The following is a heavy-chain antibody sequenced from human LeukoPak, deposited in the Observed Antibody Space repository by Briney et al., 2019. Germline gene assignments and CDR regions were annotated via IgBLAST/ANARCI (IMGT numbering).Heavy chain of an antibody. V-gene: IGHV3-23*01. D-gene: IGHD1-26*01. CDR3: AKEEWELVGSYYYYYYMDV. CDR2: ISGSGGST. J-gene: IGHJ6*03. Sequence: PGGSLRLSCAASGFTFSSYAMSWVRQAPGKGLEWVSAISGSGGSTYYADSVKGRFTISRDNSKNTLYLQMNSLRAEDTAVYYCAKEEWELVGSYYYYYYMDVWGKGTTVTVSS. CDR1: GFTFSSYA.